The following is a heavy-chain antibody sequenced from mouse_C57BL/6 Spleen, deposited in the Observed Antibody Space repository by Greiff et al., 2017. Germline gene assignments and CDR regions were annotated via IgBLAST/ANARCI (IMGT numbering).Heavy chain of an antibody. J-gene: IGHJ4*01. Sequence: VQLQQSGPELVKPGASVKISCKASGYTFTDYYMNWVKQSHGKSLEWIGDINPNNGGTSYNQKFKGKATLTVDKSSSTAYMELRSLTSEDSAVYYCAQGGYDGGYAMDYWGQGTSVTVSS. CDR1: GYTFTDYY. D-gene: IGHD2-2*01. CDR2: INPNNGGT. CDR3: AQGGYDGGYAMDY. V-gene: IGHV1-26*01.